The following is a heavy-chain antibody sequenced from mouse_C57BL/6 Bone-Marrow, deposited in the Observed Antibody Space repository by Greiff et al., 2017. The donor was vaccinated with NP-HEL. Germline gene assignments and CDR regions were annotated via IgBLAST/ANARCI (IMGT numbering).Heavy chain of an antibody. Sequence: QVQLQQSGAELVKPGASVKLSCKASGYTFTSYWMHWVKQRPGQGLEWIGMIHPNSGSTNYNEKFKSKATLTVDKSSSTAYMQLSSLTSEDSAVYYCARTNLLLRPLDYWGQGTTLTVSS. CDR2: IHPNSGST. CDR1: GYTFTSYW. D-gene: IGHD1-1*01. J-gene: IGHJ2*01. CDR3: ARTNLLLRPLDY. V-gene: IGHV1-64*01.